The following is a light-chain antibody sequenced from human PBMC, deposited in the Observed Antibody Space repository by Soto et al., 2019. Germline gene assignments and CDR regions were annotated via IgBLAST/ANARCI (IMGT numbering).Light chain of an antibody. CDR2: GAY. CDR1: QSVSSSY. V-gene: IGKV3-20*01. J-gene: IGKJ1*01. Sequence: EIALTQSPGTLSLSPGERATLSCRASQSVSSSYLAWYQQRPGQAPRLLIYGAYSRATGIPDRFSGSESGTDFTLTISRLEPEDVAVYYCQQYGSFPWTFGQGTKVEIK. CDR3: QQYGSFPWT.